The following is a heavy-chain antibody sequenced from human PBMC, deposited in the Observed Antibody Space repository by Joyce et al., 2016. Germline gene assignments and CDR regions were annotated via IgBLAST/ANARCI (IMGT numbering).Heavy chain of an antibody. CDR3: ARGKGITVVTPRGGSFFDH. CDR1: GFTFGDYA. D-gene: IGHD4-23*01. V-gene: IGHV3-30-3*01. J-gene: IGHJ4*02. Sequence: QVQLVESGGGVVQHGRSLRLPCAASGFTFGDYALHWVRQAPGKGLQGVAVSSYDGNNKYYADSVKGRFTLSRDNSKTTLYLQMNSLRTEDTAIYFCARGKGITVVTPRGGSFFDHWGQGTLVTVSS. CDR2: SSYDGNNK.